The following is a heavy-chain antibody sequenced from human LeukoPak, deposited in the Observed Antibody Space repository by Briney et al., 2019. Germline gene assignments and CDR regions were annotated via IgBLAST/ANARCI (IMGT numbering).Heavy chain of an antibody. CDR1: GFTFSSYA. D-gene: IGHD3-10*01. CDR3: VRVALYYYGSESYYFFEH. Sequence: GGSLRLSCAASGFTFSSYAISWVRQAPGKGLEWVSAISGSGGSTGYADSVKGRFTISRDNAKNSLYLQTNTLRVEDTAIYYCVRVALYYYGSESYYFFEHWGQGTPVTASS. J-gene: IGHJ4*02. V-gene: IGHV3-23*01. CDR2: ISGSGGST.